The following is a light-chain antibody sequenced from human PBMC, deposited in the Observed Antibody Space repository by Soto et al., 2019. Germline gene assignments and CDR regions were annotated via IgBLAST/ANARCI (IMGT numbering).Light chain of an antibody. V-gene: IGLV2-14*01. Sequence: QSALTQPASVSGSPGQSITISCTGTSSDVGLYNYVSWYQQYPGKAPKLMIFEVSNRPSGVSNRFSGSKSGNTASLTISGLQAEDEADYYCISYTTSSTSYVFGTATNFTVL. J-gene: IGLJ1*01. CDR1: SSDVGLYNY. CDR3: ISYTTSSTSYV. CDR2: EVS.